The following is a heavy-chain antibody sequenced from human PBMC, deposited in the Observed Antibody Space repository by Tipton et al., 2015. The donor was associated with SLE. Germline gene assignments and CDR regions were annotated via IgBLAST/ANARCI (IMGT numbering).Heavy chain of an antibody. D-gene: IGHD3-10*01. J-gene: IGHJ6*03. CDR2: LYPSGGT. CDR1: GGSIRNYY. V-gene: IGHV4-4*07. Sequence: LRLSCTVSGGSIRNYYWSWIRQPAGKGLEWIGRLYPSGGTNYNPPLKSRVTISLDTSKNHFSLNLSSVTAADTAVYYCAKDRFISSGFPKAYYYYMDVWGKGTTVTISS. CDR3: AKDRFISSGFPKAYYYYMDV.